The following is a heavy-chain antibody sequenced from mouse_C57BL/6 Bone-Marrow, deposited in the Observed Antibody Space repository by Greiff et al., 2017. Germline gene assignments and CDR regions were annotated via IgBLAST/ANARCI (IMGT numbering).Heavy chain of an antibody. CDR3: ASSTVVATDFDY. Sequence: QVQLQQPGAELVKPGASVKLSCKASGYTFTSYWMPWVKQRPGQGLEWIGDIDPSDRYTNYNQKFKGKATLTVDTSSSTAYMQRSSLTSEDSAVYYCASSTVVATDFDYCGQGTTLTVSS. V-gene: IGHV1-50*01. D-gene: IGHD1-1*01. CDR1: GYTFTSYW. CDR2: IDPSDRYT. J-gene: IGHJ2*01.